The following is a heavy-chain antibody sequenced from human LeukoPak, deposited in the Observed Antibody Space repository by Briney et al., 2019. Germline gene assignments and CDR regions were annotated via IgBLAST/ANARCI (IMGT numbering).Heavy chain of an antibody. Sequence: GGSLRLSCTASGFTFSAYGMNWVRQAPGKGLEWGSYISDSSSHIYYAGSVRGRFTISRDNAKNSLYLQLNSLRVEDTAVYYCARVPVGAIDPLDFWGQGTLVTVSS. V-gene: IGHV3-48*01. D-gene: IGHD1-26*01. CDR1: GFTFSAYG. CDR2: ISDSSSHI. J-gene: IGHJ4*02. CDR3: ARVPVGAIDPLDF.